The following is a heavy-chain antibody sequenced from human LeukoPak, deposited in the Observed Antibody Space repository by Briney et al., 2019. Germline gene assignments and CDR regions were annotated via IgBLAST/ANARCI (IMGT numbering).Heavy chain of an antibody. CDR1: GFTFSSYA. CDR3: AKEGTTYYDSSGYHRRYFDL. V-gene: IGHV3-23*01. D-gene: IGHD3-22*01. Sequence: GGSLRLSCAASGFTFSSYAMSWVRQAPGKGLEWVSAISGSGGSTYYADSVKGRFTISRDNSKNTLYLQMNSLRAEDTAVYYCAKEGTTYYDSSGYHRRYFDLWGRGTLATVSS. J-gene: IGHJ2*01. CDR2: ISGSGGST.